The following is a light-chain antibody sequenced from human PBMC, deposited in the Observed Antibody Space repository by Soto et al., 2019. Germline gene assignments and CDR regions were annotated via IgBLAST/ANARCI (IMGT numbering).Light chain of an antibody. CDR2: AAS. Sequence: DIQMTQSPSSLSEFVGDRVSITCRASQAITNYLAWYLRKPGKVPELLIYAASTLQPGVTSRFSGCGSGSDFSLTITSNQPGDVGTFYFQQYSSDPYTFNQRTKLEIK. J-gene: IGKJ2*01. CDR1: QAITNY. V-gene: IGKV1-27*01. CDR3: QQYSSDPYT.